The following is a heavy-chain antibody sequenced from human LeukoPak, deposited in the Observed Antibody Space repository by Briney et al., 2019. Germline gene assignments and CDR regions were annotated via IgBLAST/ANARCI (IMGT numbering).Heavy chain of an antibody. CDR1: GGSFSGYY. J-gene: IGHJ6*03. CDR3: ARVVVGATLDYYYYYMDV. D-gene: IGHD1-26*01. Sequence: PSETLSLTCAVYGGSFSGYYWSWIRQPPGKGLEWIGEINHSGSTNYNPSLKSRVTISVDTSKNQFSLKLSSVTAADTAVYYCARVVVGATLDYYYYYMDVWGKGTTVTVSS. CDR2: INHSGST. V-gene: IGHV4-34*01.